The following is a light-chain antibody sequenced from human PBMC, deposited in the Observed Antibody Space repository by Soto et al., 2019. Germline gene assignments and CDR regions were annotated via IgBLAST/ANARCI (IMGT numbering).Light chain of an antibody. CDR3: QNYNSAPWT. CDR2: AAS. Sequence: DIQMTQSPSSLSASVGDRVTITCRASQGINNYLAWYQQKPGKVPKLLIEAASVLQSGVPSRFSGSGSGTDFTLTISRLQTEDVAIYYCQNYNSAPWTFGQGTKVEIK. V-gene: IGKV1-27*01. CDR1: QGINNY. J-gene: IGKJ1*01.